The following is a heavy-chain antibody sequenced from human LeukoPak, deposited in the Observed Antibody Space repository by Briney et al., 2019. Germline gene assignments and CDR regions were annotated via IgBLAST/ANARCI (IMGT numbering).Heavy chain of an antibody. V-gene: IGHV3-7*01. J-gene: IGHJ4*02. CDR3: ARDVFGAPPEY. CDR2: IKQDGSEN. Sequence: TGGSLRLSCAASGFTFSTYWMSWVRQAPGKGLEWVANIKQDGSENYYVDSVKGRFTVSRGNAKNSLYLQMSSLRAEDTAVYYCARDVFGAPPEYWGQGTLVTVSS. CDR1: GFTFSTYW. D-gene: IGHD3-16*01.